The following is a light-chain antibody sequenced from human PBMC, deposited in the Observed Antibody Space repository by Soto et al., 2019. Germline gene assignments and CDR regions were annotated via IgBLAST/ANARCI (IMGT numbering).Light chain of an antibody. J-gene: IGKJ1*01. CDR2: KAS. CDR1: QSISTW. V-gene: IGKV1-5*03. Sequence: DIHMTQSPSGQGPSVVGIASITCRASQSISTWVAWYQQKPGKAPKLLIFKASSLESGVPSRFSGSGSGTDFTLTISSLQPDDFATYYCQEYNSYWTFGQGTKVDIK. CDR3: QEYNSYWT.